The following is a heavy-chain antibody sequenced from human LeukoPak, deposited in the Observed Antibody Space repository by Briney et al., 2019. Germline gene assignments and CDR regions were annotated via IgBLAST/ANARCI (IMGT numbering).Heavy chain of an antibody. D-gene: IGHD2-2*01. CDR3: ARRIVVPAAMLLSWFDP. J-gene: IGHJ5*02. Sequence: SETLSLTCTVFGGSISSSSYYWGWIRQPPGKGLEWIGSIYYSGSTYYNPSLKSRVTISVDTSKNQFSLKLSSVTAADTAVYYCARRIVVPAAMLLSWFDPWGQGTLVTVSS. CDR2: IYYSGST. CDR1: GGSISSSSYY. V-gene: IGHV4-39*01.